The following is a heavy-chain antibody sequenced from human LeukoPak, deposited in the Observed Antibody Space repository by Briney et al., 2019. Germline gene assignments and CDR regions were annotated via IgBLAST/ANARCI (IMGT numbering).Heavy chain of an antibody. V-gene: IGHV4-4*07. D-gene: IGHD2-15*01. J-gene: IGHJ4*02. CDR1: GGSISSYY. Sequence: SETLSLTCTVSGGSISSYYWSWIRQPAGKGLEWIGRIYTSGSTNYNPSLKSRVTISVDTSKNQFSLKLSSVTAADTAVYYCARVSYCSGGSCYGGGWVFDYWGQGTLVTVSS. CDR3: ARVSYCSGGSCYGGGWVFDY. CDR2: IYTSGST.